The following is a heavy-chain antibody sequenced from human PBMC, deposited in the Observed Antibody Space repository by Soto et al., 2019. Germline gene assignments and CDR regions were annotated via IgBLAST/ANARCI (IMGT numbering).Heavy chain of an antibody. Sequence: PGGSLRLSCAASGFTFTRYSMNRVRQAPGKGLEWVSSISSTTNYIYYGDSMEGRFTISRDNAKNSLYLEMNSLRAEDTAVYYCARESEDLTSNFDYWGQGTLVTVSS. V-gene: IGHV3-21*06. CDR1: GFTFTRYS. J-gene: IGHJ4*02. CDR3: ARESEDLTSNFDY. CDR2: ISSTTNYI.